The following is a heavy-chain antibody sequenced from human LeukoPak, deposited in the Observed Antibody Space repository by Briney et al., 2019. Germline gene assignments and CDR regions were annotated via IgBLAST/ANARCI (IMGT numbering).Heavy chain of an antibody. V-gene: IGHV4-39*01. D-gene: IGHD6-13*01. CDR3: ARGTSSSWYRWSDY. J-gene: IGHJ4*02. Sequence: SSETLSLTCTVSGGSISSSSYYWGWIRQPPGKGLEWIGSIYYSGSTYYNPSLKSRVTISVDTSKNQFSLKLSSVTAADTAVYYCARGTSSSWYRWSDYWGQGTLVTVSS. CDR2: IYYSGST. CDR1: GGSISSSSYY.